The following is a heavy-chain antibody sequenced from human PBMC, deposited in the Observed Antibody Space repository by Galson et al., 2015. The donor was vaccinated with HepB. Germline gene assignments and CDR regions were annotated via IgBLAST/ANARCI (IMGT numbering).Heavy chain of an antibody. D-gene: IGHD3-22*01. Sequence: SLRLSCAASGFTFSSYWMHWVRQAPGKGLVWVSRINSDGSSTSYADSVKGRFTISRDSAKNTLYLQMNSLRAEDTAVYYCARDLHDSSGYPHDAFDIWGQGTMVTASS. CDR1: GFTFSSYW. CDR3: ARDLHDSSGYPHDAFDI. V-gene: IGHV3-74*01. CDR2: INSDGSST. J-gene: IGHJ3*02.